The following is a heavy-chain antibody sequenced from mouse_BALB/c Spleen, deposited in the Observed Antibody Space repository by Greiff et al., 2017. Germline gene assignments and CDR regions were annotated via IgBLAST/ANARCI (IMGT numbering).Heavy chain of an antibody. Sequence: EVKLMESGGGLVQPGGSLKLSCAASGFTFSSYAMSWVRQTPEKRLEWVASISSGGSTYYPDSVKGRFTISRDNARNILYLQMSSLRSEDTAMYYCERFTTVLYWYFDVWGAGTTVTVSS. J-gene: IGHJ1*01. D-gene: IGHD1-1*01. CDR1: GFTFSSYA. CDR3: ERFTTVLYWYFDV. CDR2: ISSGGST. V-gene: IGHV5-6-5*01.